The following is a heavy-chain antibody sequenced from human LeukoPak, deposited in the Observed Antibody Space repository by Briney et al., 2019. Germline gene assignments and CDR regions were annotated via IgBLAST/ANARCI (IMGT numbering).Heavy chain of an antibody. Sequence: GGSLRLSCAASGFTFDDYGMSWLRQAPGKGLEWVSGINWNGGSTGYADSVKGRFTISRDNAKNSLYLQMNSLRAEDTALYYCARVRYYDSSGYYYFDYWGQGTLVTVSS. D-gene: IGHD3-22*01. CDR3: ARVRYYDSSGYYYFDY. J-gene: IGHJ4*02. CDR1: GFTFDDYG. CDR2: INWNGGST. V-gene: IGHV3-20*04.